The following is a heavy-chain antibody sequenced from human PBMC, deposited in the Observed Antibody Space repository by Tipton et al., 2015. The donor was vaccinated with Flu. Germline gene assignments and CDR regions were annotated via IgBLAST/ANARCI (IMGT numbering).Heavy chain of an antibody. J-gene: IGHJ6*02. V-gene: IGHV4-39*07. CDR1: GGSISCSSYY. Sequence: TLSLTCTVSGGSISCSSYYWGWIRQPPGKGLEWIGSIYYSGSTYYNPSLKSRVTMSVDTSKNQFSLKLSSVTAADTAVYYCARGGAADGFYYYYGMDVWGQGTTVTVSS. D-gene: IGHD6-13*01. CDR2: IYYSGST. CDR3: ARGGAADGFYYYYGMDV.